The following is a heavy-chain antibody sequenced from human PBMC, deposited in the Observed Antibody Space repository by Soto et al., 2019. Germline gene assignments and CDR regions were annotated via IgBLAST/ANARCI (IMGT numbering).Heavy chain of an antibody. J-gene: IGHJ4*02. Sequence: GGSLRLSCAASGFTFSNAWMSWVRQAPGKGLEWVGRIKSKTDGGTTDYAAPVKGRFTISRDDSKNTLYLQMNSLKTEDTAVYYCTTSPHSNRPYRKCYFDYWGQGTLVTVSS. V-gene: IGHV3-15*01. CDR2: IKSKTDGGTT. D-gene: IGHD3-16*02. CDR3: TTSPHSNRPYRKCYFDY. CDR1: GFTFSNAW.